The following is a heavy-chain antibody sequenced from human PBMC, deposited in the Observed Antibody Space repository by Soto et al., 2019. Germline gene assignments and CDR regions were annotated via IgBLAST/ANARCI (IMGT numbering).Heavy chain of an antibody. V-gene: IGHV4-4*07. CDR3: AADSGRGGRAFDH. CDR2: LYLGGAP. CDR1: DASITNFF. Sequence: QVQIQESGPGLVTPSDTLSLTCTVSDASITNFFLNWVRQPAGGPLEWIGRLYLGGAPTYNPSLRSRLFISADTSKNQVSLKLTSVTDADTYVYYCAADSGRGGRAFDHWGHGALATVSS. J-gene: IGHJ4*01. D-gene: IGHD3-10*01.